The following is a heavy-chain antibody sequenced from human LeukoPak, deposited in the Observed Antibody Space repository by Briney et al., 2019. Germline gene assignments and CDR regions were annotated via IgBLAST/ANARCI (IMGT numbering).Heavy chain of an antibody. V-gene: IGHV1-2*02. CDR1: GYTFTGYY. CDR3: AREGRRFDP. CDR2: INPNSGGT. J-gene: IGHJ5*02. Sequence: ASVTVSFTASGYTFTGYYMHWVRQPPGQGLEWMGWINPNSGGTNYAQKFQGRVTMTRDTSISTAYMELSSLRSDDTAVYYCAREGRRFDPWGQGTLVTVSS.